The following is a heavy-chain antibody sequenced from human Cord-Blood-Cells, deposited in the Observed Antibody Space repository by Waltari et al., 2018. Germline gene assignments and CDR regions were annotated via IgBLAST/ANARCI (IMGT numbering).Heavy chain of an antibody. J-gene: IGHJ4*02. V-gene: IGHV3-30*02. CDR2: IRYDGSNK. Sequence: HVQLVESGVGLVQPGGSLRLSCAASGFPFSRYCLPCVRPAPGKGLEWVAFIRYDGSNKYYADSVKGRFTISRDNSKNTLYLQMNSLRAEDTAVYYCAKWGVVPAAMGFDYWGQGTLVTVSS. CDR1: GFPFSRYC. CDR3: AKWGVVPAAMGFDY. D-gene: IGHD2-2*01.